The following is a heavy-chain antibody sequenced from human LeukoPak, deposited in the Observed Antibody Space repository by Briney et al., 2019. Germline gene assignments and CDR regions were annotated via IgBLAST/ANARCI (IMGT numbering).Heavy chain of an antibody. CDR2: IYHSGST. CDR1: GYSISSGYY. V-gene: IGHV4-38-2*02. CDR3: ARLTGTWYFDL. J-gene: IGHJ2*01. Sequence: SETLSLTCTVSGYSISSGYYWGWIRQPPGKGLEWIGSIYHSGSTYYNPSLKSRVTISVDTSKNQFSLNLSSVTAADTAVYYCARLTGTWYFDLWGRGTLVTVSS. D-gene: IGHD7-27*01.